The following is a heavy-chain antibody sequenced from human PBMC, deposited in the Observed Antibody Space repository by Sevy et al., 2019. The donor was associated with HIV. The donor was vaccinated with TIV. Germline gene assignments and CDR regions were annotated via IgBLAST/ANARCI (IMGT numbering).Heavy chain of an antibody. CDR2: IDSGGST. J-gene: IGHJ6*02. Sequence: GGSLRLSCEASGFTVSGNYMAWVRLAPGKELEWVSLIDSGGSTYYADSVKGRFTISRDNAKNTLYLQMNPLRAEDTAVYFCARDRYYDASGYYYYYYGMDVWGQGTTVTVSS. V-gene: IGHV3-66*01. CDR3: ARDRYYDASGYYYYYYGMDV. D-gene: IGHD3-22*01. CDR1: GFTVSGNY.